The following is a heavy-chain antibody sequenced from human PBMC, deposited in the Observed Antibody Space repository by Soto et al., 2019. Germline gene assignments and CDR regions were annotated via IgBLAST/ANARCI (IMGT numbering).Heavy chain of an antibody. CDR2: IYYSGRT. J-gene: IGHJ4*02. Sequence: SETLSLTCTVSGGSIGSYYWSWIRQPPGKGLEWIGYIYYSGRTNYNPILKSRVTISVDTSKNQFALKLSSVTAADTAVYFCARRDFGGHFDDWGQGTLVTVSS. D-gene: IGHD4-17*01. CDR1: GGSIGSYY. V-gene: IGHV4-59*08. CDR3: ARRDFGGHFDD.